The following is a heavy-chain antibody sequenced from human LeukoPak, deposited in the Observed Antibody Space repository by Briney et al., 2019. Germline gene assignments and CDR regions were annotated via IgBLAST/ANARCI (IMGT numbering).Heavy chain of an antibody. V-gene: IGHV4-59*01. CDR3: ARELESADYYDSSGYLPSWYFDL. CDR1: GGSISSYY. D-gene: IGHD3-22*01. CDR2: IYYSGST. J-gene: IGHJ2*01. Sequence: SETLSLTCTVSGGSISSYYWSWIRQPPGKGLEWIGYIYYSGSTNYNPSLKSRVTISVDTSKNQVSLKLSSVTAADTAVYYCARELESADYYDSSGYLPSWYFDLWGRGTLVTVSS.